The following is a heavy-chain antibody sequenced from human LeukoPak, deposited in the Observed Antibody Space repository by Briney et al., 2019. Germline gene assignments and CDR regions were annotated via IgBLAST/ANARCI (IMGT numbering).Heavy chain of an antibody. D-gene: IGHD2-2*01. J-gene: IGHJ4*02. CDR3: AKGSPHSPWDIVVVPAPDY. CDR1: GFTFSSYA. V-gene: IGHV3-23*01. Sequence: PGGSLRLSCAASGFTFSSYAMHWVRQAPGKGLEWVSAISGSGGSTYYADSVKGRFTISRDNSKNTLYLQMNSLRAEDTAVYYCAKGSPHSPWDIVVVPAPDYWGQGTLVTVSS. CDR2: ISGSGGST.